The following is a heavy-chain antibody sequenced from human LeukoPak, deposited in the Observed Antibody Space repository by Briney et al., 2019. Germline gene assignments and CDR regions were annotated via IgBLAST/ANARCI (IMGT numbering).Heavy chain of an antibody. Sequence: SETLSLTCTVSGGSISSYYWSWIRQPPGKGLEWIGYIYYSGSTNCNPSLKSRVTISVDTSKNQFSLKLSSVTAADTAVYYCASGWYDYFDYWGQGTLVTVSS. V-gene: IGHV4-59*01. CDR1: GGSISSYY. CDR3: ASGWYDYFDY. CDR2: IYYSGST. D-gene: IGHD6-19*01. J-gene: IGHJ4*02.